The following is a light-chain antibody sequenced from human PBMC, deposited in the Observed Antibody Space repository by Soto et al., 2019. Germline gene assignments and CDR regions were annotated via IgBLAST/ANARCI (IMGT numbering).Light chain of an antibody. Sequence: DIVLTQSPGTLSLSPGERATLYCRASQSVSSNHLAWYQQKPGRAPRLLIYGGSSRATGIPVRFSGSGSETDFTLTITRLEPEDFAMYYCQQYSSSRTFGQGTKVEIK. J-gene: IGKJ1*01. CDR3: QQYSSSRT. CDR2: GGS. V-gene: IGKV3-20*01. CDR1: QSVSSNH.